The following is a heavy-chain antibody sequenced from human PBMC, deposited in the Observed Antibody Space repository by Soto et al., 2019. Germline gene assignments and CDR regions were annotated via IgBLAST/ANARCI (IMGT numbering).Heavy chain of an antibody. CDR1: GFTFSSYW. CDR3: ASGDYVWGSYRPFDY. Sequence: GGSLRLSCAASGFTFSSYWMSWVRQAPGKGLEWVANIKQDGSEKYYVDSVKGRFTISRDNAKNSLYLQMNSLRAEDTAVYYCASGDYVWGSYRPFDYWGQGTQVTVSS. J-gene: IGHJ4*02. V-gene: IGHV3-7*01. D-gene: IGHD3-16*02. CDR2: IKQDGSEK.